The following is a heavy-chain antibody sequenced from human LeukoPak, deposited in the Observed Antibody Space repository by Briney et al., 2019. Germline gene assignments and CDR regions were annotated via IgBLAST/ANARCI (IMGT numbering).Heavy chain of an antibody. Sequence: SETLSLTCTVSGGSISSSSYYWGWIRQPPGKGLEWIGSIYYSGSTYYNPSLKSRVTISVDTSKNQFSLKLSSVTAADTAVYYCARSHDYGDGDKYFQHWGQGTLVTVSS. CDR2: IYYSGST. D-gene: IGHD4-17*01. J-gene: IGHJ1*01. CDR3: ARSHDYGDGDKYFQH. V-gene: IGHV4-39*07. CDR1: GGSISSSSYY.